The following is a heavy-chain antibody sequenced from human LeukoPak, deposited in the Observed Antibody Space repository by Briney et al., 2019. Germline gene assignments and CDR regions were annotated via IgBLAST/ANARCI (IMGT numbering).Heavy chain of an antibody. D-gene: IGHD3-16*01. CDR2: IKWNGNGT. CDR1: GLTFSIHW. J-gene: IGHJ6*03. CDR3: ARSGGLGYYFFFYMNV. V-gene: IGHV3-20*04. Sequence: GGSLRLSCAASGLTFSIHWMNWVRQAPGKGLEWVSGIKWNGNGTGYAESVKGRFTISRDNAKNSLYLQMNSLRAEDTALYFCARSGGLGYYFFFYMNVWGKGTTVTISS.